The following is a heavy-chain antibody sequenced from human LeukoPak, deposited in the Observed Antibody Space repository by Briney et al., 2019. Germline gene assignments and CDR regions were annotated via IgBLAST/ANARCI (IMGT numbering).Heavy chain of an antibody. CDR3: ARDKNYRFLY. CDR2: ISANSGKT. CDR1: GYTYSDNG. V-gene: IGHV1-18*01. D-gene: IGHD3-16*02. J-gene: IGHJ4*02. Sequence: ASVKVSCKASGYTYSDNGIRWVRQAPGEGLEWMGWISANSGKTNYAQRFQGRVTMTRETSSSTVYMELRSLRSDDTAGYFCARDKNYRFLYWAQGTLVSVTS.